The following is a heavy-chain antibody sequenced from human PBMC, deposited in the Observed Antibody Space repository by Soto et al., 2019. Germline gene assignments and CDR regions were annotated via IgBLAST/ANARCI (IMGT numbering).Heavy chain of an antibody. CDR1: GLIFSNYK. CDR2: INTDGSIT. V-gene: IGHV3-74*01. J-gene: IGHJ4*02. CDR3: ARDTDGLHY. Sequence: GGSLRLSCAASGLIFSNYKMHWVRQAPGKGLVLVSRINTDGSITDYADSVKGRFTVSRDNAKNTLYLQMNSLRAEDTAVYYCARDTDGLHYWGQGTLVNVSS.